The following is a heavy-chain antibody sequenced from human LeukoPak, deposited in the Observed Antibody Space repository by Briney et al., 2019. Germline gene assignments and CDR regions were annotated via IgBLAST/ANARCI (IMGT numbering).Heavy chain of an antibody. CDR2: FDPEDGET. CDR1: GYTLTELS. V-gene: IGHV1-24*01. D-gene: IGHD5-18*01. J-gene: IGHJ4*02. CDR3: ATASPWRRGYGYGLFDY. Sequence: ASVKVSCKVSGYTLTELSMHWVRQAPGKGLEWMGGFDPEDGETIYAQKFQGRVTMTEDTSTDTAYMELSSLRSEDTAVYYCATASPWRRGYGYGLFDYWGQGTLVTVSS.